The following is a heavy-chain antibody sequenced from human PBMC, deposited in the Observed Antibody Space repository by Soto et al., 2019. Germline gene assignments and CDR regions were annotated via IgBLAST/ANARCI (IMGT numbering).Heavy chain of an antibody. CDR2: INPNSGGT. V-gene: IGHV1-2*02. Sequence: ASVKVSCKASGYTFTGYYMHWVRQAPGQGLEWMGWINPNSGGTNYAQKFQGRVTMTRDTSISTAYMELSRLRSDDTAVYYCAGPGVSNYYYYGMDVWGQGTTVTVSS. J-gene: IGHJ6*02. CDR3: AGPGVSNYYYYGMDV. D-gene: IGHD6-13*01. CDR1: GYTFTGYY.